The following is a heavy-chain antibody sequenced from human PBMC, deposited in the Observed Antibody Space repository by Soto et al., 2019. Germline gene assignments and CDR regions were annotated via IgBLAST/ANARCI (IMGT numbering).Heavy chain of an antibody. V-gene: IGHV3-30-3*01. Sequence: LRLSCAASGFTFSSYAMHWVRQAPGKGLEWVAVISYDGSNKYYADSVKGRFTISRDNSKNTLYLQMNSLRAEDTAVYYCARENYSGSYFGYNWFDPWGQGTLVTVSS. D-gene: IGHD1-26*01. J-gene: IGHJ5*02. CDR1: GFTFSSYA. CDR2: ISYDGSNK. CDR3: ARENYSGSYFGYNWFDP.